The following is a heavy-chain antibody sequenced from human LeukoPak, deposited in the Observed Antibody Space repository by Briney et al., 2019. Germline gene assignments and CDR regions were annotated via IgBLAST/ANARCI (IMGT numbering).Heavy chain of an antibody. CDR2: IDGAGDTI. CDR3: SRRFDS. CDR1: GFTFSDYS. V-gene: IGHV3-48*02. J-gene: IGHJ4*02. Sequence: GESLRLSCATSGFTFSDYSMNWVRQAPGKGLEWVPYIDGAGDTIYYADSVKGRFTISRDNAKSSLDLQMNSLRDEDTAVYYCSRRFDSWGQGTLVTVSS.